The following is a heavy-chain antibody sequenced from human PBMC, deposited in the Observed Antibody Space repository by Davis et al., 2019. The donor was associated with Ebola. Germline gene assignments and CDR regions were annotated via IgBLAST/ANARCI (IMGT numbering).Heavy chain of an antibody. J-gene: IGHJ4*02. CDR2: ISSSGSTI. V-gene: IGHV3-11*04. D-gene: IGHD2-15*01. Sequence: GESLKISCAASGFTFSDYYMSWIRQAPGKGLEWVSYISSSGSTIYYADSVKGRFTLSRDNAENSLYLQMNTLRAEDTALYYCARVKAGWYFDSWGQGTLVTVSS. CDR1: GFTFSDYY. CDR3: ARVKAGWYFDS.